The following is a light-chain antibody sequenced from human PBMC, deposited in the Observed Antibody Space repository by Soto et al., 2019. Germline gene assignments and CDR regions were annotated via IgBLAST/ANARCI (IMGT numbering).Light chain of an antibody. CDR3: QHYIRAPYT. Sequence: DIQMTQSPSSLSASEGDRVTISCRASQDVRNFLAWYQQTPGKVPKLLIYGTSTLQSGVSSRFSGSGYGTDFTLTISSLQPEDVATYYCQHYIRAPYTFGQGTKLEIK. CDR1: QDVRNF. CDR2: GTS. J-gene: IGKJ2*01. V-gene: IGKV1-27*01.